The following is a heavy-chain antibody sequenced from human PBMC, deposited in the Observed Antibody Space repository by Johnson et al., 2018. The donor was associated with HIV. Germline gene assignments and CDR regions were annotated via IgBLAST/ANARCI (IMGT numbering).Heavy chain of an antibody. D-gene: IGHD6-13*01. Sequence: VQLVESGGGLVQPGGSLRLSCAASGFTFSSYDMNWVRQATGKGLEWVSEIGTAGDTYYPGSVKGRFTISRDNSKNTLYLQMNSLRAEDTAVYYCARDCCKAAAAGLGDAFDIWGQGTMVTVSS. CDR2: IGTAGDT. CDR3: ARDCCKAAAAGLGDAFDI. J-gene: IGHJ3*02. V-gene: IGHV3-13*04. CDR1: GFTFSSYD.